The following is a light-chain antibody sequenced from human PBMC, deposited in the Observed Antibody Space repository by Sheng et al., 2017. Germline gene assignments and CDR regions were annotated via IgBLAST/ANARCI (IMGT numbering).Light chain of an antibody. V-gene: IGLV1-40*01. CDR3: QSFDNSLSAHWV. CDR1: SSNIGAGYD. CDR2: GNS. Sequence: QSVLTQPPSVSGAPGQRVTISCTGSSSNIGAGYDVHWYQHLPGTAPKLLIYGNSNRPSGVPDRFSGSNSGTSASLAITGLQAEDEADYYCQSFDNSLSAHWVFGGGTKLTVL. J-gene: IGLJ3*02.